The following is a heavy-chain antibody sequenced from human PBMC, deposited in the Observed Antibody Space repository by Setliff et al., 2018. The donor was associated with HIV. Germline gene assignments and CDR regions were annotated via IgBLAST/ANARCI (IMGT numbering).Heavy chain of an antibody. CDR2: ISYDGSNK. J-gene: IGHJ4*02. V-gene: IGHV3-30*04. CDR1: GFTFSSYA. CDR3: AKGESRYYYDSLYY. D-gene: IGHD3-22*01. Sequence: PGGSLRLSCAASGFTFSSYAMHWVRQAPGKGLEWVAVISYDGSNKYYPDSVKGRFTISRDNSKNTLYLQMNSLRAEDTAVYYCAKGESRYYYDSLYYWGQGTLVTVSS.